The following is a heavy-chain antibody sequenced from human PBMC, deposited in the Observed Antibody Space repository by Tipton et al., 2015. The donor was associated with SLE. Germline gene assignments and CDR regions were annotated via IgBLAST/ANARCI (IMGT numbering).Heavy chain of an antibody. V-gene: IGHV4-4*07. CDR1: GGSLNNHF. CDR2: VSPSGGT. J-gene: IGHJ5*02. Sequence: TLSLTCTVSGGSLNNHFCSWVRQSAGKGLEWIGRVSPSGGTNYNPSLKSLVTMSVDTSKNQFSLNLSSLTAADTAVYYCVRDKWGEYYPSTGYFWSFDPWGQGILVTVSS. CDR3: VRDKWGEYYPSTGYFWSFDP. D-gene: IGHD3-9*01.